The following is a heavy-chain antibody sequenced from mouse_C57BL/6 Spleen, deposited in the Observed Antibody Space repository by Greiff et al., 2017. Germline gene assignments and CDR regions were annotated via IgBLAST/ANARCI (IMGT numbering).Heavy chain of an antibody. CDR1: GYTFTSYW. CDR3: AREELYYYGTPDY. Sequence: QVQLQQPGAELVKPGASVKMSCKASGYTFTSYWITWVKQRPGQGLEWIGDIYPGSGSTNYNEKFKSKATLTVDTSSSTAYLQLSSLTSEDSSVYYCAREELYYYGTPDYWCQGTTLTVSS. D-gene: IGHD1-1*01. J-gene: IGHJ2*01. V-gene: IGHV1-55*01. CDR2: IYPGSGST.